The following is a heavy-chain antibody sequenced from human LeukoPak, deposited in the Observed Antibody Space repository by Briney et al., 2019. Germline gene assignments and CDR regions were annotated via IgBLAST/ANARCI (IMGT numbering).Heavy chain of an antibody. CDR3: ARDSYYDFWSGYHYFGY. CDR1: GYTFTSYG. Sequence: ASVKVSCKASGYTFTSYGISWVRQAPGQGLEWMGWISAYNGNTNYAQKLQGRVTMTTDTSTSTAYMELRSLRSDDTAVYYCARDSYYDFWSGYHYFGYWGQGTLVTVSS. CDR2: ISAYNGNT. J-gene: IGHJ4*02. V-gene: IGHV1-18*01. D-gene: IGHD3-3*01.